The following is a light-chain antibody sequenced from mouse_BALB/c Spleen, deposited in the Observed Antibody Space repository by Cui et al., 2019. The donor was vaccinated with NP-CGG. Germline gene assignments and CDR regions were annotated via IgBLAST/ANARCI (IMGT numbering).Light chain of an antibody. V-gene: IGKV4-92*01. CDR3: QHGSSSPYT. Sequence: ELVLTQSPVSLTALRGEKVTITCSASSSISSNYLHWYQQKPGSSPKLLIYRTSILASGVLDSFTGSGSENSYTLTISCMQDEVAATYYCQHGSSSPYTFGGGTKLEIK. CDR2: RTS. CDR1: SSISSNY. J-gene: IGKJ2*01.